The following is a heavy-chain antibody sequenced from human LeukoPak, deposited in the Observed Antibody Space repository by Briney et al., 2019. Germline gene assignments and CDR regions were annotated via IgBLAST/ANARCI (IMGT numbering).Heavy chain of an antibody. J-gene: IGHJ3*02. CDR2: MNPNSGNT. D-gene: IGHD3-9*01. CDR3: ARGGEYFDWLFQASVAFDN. CDR1: GYTFTSYD. Sequence: AAVKVSCKASGYTFTSYDINGVRQATGQGLECMGWMNPNSGNTGYAQKFQGRVTMTRNTSISTAYMELSSLRSEDTAVYYCARGGEYFDWLFQASVAFDNWGQGTMVTVSS. V-gene: IGHV1-8*01.